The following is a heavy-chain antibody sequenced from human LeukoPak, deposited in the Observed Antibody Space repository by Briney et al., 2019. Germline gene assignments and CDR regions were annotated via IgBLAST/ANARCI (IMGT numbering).Heavy chain of an antibody. CDR2: IKPNRGGK. D-gene: IGHD3-22*01. CDR1: GYTFNGYY. J-gene: IGHJ3*02. V-gene: IGHV1-2*02. CDR3: ARSAYYYDTSCYTPDGFDI. Sequence: VASVKVSCRASGYTFNGYYMHWVRQAPGQGLEWMGWIKPNRGGKKYAQNFQGRVTMTRDTSNSTAYMEMKRLRSDETALYYCARSAYYYDTSCYTPDGFDIWGQGTMVTVSS.